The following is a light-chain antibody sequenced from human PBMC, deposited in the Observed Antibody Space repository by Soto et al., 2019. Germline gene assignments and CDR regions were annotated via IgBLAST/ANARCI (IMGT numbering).Light chain of an antibody. CDR1: SSDVGGYNY. CDR3: SSYTSTITPCV. J-gene: IGLJ1*01. CDR2: EVS. Sequence: QSALAQPASASGSPGQSITISCTGTSSDVGGYNYVSWYQHHPGKAPKLIIYEVSNRPSGASNHFSGYKSGNTASLTISGLQAEDEADYYCSSYTSTITPCVFGTGTRSPS. V-gene: IGLV2-14*01.